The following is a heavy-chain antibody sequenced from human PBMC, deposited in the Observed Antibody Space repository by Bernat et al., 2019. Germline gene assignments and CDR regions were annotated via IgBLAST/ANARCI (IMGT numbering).Heavy chain of an antibody. CDR1: GFTFSGYW. D-gene: IGHD3-10*01. CDR3: ARKSMVRGALDY. J-gene: IGHJ4*02. V-gene: IGHV3-74*02. CDR2: INSDGSST. Sequence: EVQLVESGGGLVQPGGSLKLSCAASGFTFSGYWMHWVRQAPGKGLVWVSRINSDGSSTSYADSVKGRFTISRDNAKNTLYLQMNSLRAEDTAVYYCARKSMVRGALDYWGQGTLVTVSS.